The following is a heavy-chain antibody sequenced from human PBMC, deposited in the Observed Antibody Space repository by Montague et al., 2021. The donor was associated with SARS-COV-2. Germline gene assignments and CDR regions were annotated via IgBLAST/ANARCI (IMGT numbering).Heavy chain of an antibody. V-gene: IGHV3-21*01. CDR2: ISSSSSYI. CDR1: GFTFSSYS. J-gene: IGHJ4*02. CDR3: ARDRSSDYYDSSGYFDY. D-gene: IGHD3-22*01. Sequence: SLRLSSAASGFTFSSYSMNWVRQAPGKGPEWVSSISSSSSYIYYADSVKGRFTISRDNAKNSLYLQMNSLRAEDTAVYYCARDRSSDYYDSSGYFDYWGQGPLVTGSA.